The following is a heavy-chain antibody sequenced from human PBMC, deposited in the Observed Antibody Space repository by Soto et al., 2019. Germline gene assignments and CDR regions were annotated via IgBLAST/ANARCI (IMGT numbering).Heavy chain of an antibody. V-gene: IGHV3-30-3*01. CDR1: GFTFNTYA. CDR2: ISYDGSNK. Sequence: GGSLRLSCAASGFTFNTYAMHWVRQAPGKGLELVAIISYDGSNKYYAESVKGRFTISRDNSKNTVYLQMSSLRVGDTAVYYCARELSRGITMIGLEIRARGQGALV. D-gene: IGHD3-22*01. CDR3: ARELSRGITMIGLEIRA. J-gene: IGHJ4*02.